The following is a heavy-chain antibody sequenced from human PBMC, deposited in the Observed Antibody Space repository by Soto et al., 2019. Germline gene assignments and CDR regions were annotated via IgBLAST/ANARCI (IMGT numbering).Heavy chain of an antibody. CDR2: IYYSGST. CDR1: GGSISSGDYY. CDR3: ASYQTYYYGSGSYLRFDP. J-gene: IGHJ5*02. D-gene: IGHD3-10*01. Sequence: LSLTCTVSGGSISSGDYYWSWIRQPPGKGLEWIGYIYYSGSTYYNPSLKSRVTISVDTSKNQFSLKLSSVTAADTAVYYCASYQTYYYGSGSYLRFDPWGQGTLVTVSS. V-gene: IGHV4-30-4*01.